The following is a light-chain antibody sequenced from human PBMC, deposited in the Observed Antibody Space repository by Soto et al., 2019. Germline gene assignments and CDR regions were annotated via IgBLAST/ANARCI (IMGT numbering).Light chain of an antibody. J-gene: IGKJ4*01. Sequence: DIQMTQSPSSLSASVGDRVTITCRASQSINNYLSWYQQKSGKAPDRLIFGASTLASGVPSRFSGSGSGTNFTLTISGPQPEDFATYFCQQTFSSPLTFGGGTKVDIK. CDR2: GAS. V-gene: IGKV1-39*01. CDR1: QSINNY. CDR3: QQTFSSPLT.